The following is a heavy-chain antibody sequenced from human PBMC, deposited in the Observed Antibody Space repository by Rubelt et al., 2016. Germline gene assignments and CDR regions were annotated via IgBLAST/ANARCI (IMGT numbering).Heavy chain of an antibody. V-gene: IGHV3-30*03. D-gene: IGHD2-2*01. CDR2: LSSDGSSK. CDR3: ARGVVVPAATTLDYFDY. J-gene: IGHJ4*02. Sequence: QVQLVESGGGVVQPGRSLRLSCAASGFTFSSYGMHWVRQAPGKGLEWVAVLSSDGSSKYYADSVKGRFTIARDISKNTLYLQRNSLRPEDTAVYYCARGVVVPAATTLDYFDYWGQGTLVTVSS. CDR1: GFTFSSYG.